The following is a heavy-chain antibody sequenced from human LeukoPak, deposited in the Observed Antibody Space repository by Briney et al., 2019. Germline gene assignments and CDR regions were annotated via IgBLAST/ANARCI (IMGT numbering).Heavy chain of an antibody. Sequence: GGSLRLSCAASGFTVSSNYMSWVRQAPGKGLEWVSVIYAGGGTYYADSVKGRFTISRDKSKNTLYLQMNTLRAEDTAVYYCAKDSAGYCSSTSCSYDYWGQGTLVTVSS. J-gene: IGHJ4*02. V-gene: IGHV3-66*01. CDR1: GFTVSSNY. CDR3: AKDSAGYCSSTSCSYDY. CDR2: IYAGGGT. D-gene: IGHD2-2*01.